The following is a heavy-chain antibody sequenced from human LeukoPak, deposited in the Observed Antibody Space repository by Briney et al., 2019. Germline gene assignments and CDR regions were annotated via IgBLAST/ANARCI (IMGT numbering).Heavy chain of an antibody. CDR1: GFTFDDYA. D-gene: IGHD6-13*01. J-gene: IGHJ1*01. CDR2: ISWNSGSI. Sequence: PGRSLRLSCAASGFTFDDYAMHWVRQAPGKGLEWVSGISWNSGSIDYADSVKGRFTISRDNAKNSLYLQMNSLRAEDTALYYCAKGVAAAGRGVEYFQHWGQGTLVTVSS. V-gene: IGHV3-9*01. CDR3: AKGVAAAGRGVEYFQH.